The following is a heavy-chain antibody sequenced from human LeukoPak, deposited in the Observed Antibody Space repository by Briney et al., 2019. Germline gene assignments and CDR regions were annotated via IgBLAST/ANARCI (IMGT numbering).Heavy chain of an antibody. Sequence: SETLSLTCTVAGDTITNYYWSWIGQPPGKGLEWIGYSSYSGRTNYNPSLKSRVTISLDTSKNQFSLNLGSVTVADTAVYYCASHIVTTTAVDYWGQGTLVTVSS. J-gene: IGHJ4*02. CDR2: SSYSGRT. V-gene: IGHV4-59*08. CDR3: ASHIVTTTAVDY. CDR1: GDTITNYY. D-gene: IGHD4-11*01.